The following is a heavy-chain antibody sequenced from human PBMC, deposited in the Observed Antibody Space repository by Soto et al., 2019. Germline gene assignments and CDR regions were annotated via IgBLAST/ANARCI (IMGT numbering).Heavy chain of an antibody. CDR2: IKSKTDGGTT. J-gene: IGHJ4*02. Sequence: EVQLVESEGGLVKPGGSLRLSCAASGFTFSNAWMSWVRQAPGKGLEWVGRIKSKTDGGTTDYAAPVKGRFTISRDDSKNTLYLQMNSLKTEDTAVYYCTTAENYYGSGTRGDYWGQGTLVTVSS. D-gene: IGHD3-10*01. CDR3: TTAENYYGSGTRGDY. V-gene: IGHV3-15*01. CDR1: GFTFSNAW.